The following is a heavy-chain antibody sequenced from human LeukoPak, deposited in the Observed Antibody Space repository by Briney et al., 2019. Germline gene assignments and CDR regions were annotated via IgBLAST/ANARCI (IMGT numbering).Heavy chain of an antibody. CDR2: IYYSGST. CDR3: ARRLAGTEDY. Sequence: PSETLSLTCTVSGGSISSSSYYWGWIRQPPGRGLEWIGSIYYSGSTYYNPSLKSRVTISVDTSKNQFSLKLSSVTAANTAVYYCARRLAGTEDYWGQGTLVTVSS. CDR1: GGSISSSSYY. D-gene: IGHD6-13*01. V-gene: IGHV4-39*01. J-gene: IGHJ4*02.